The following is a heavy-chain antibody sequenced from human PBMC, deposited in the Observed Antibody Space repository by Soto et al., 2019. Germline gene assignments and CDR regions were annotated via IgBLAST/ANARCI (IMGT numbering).Heavy chain of an antibody. CDR1: GGSISSGDYY. V-gene: IGHV4-30-4*01. CDR3: ARDISAYFDY. D-gene: IGHD3-9*01. CDR2: IYYSGST. J-gene: IGHJ4*02. Sequence: SETLSLTCTVSGGSISSGDYYWSWIRRPPGKGLEWIGYIYYSGSTYYNPSLKSRVTISVDTSKNQFSLKLSSVTAADTAVYYCARDISAYFDYWGQGTLVTVSS.